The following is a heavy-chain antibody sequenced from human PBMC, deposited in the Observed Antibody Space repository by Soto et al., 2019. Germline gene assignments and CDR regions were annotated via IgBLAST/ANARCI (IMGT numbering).Heavy chain of an antibody. CDR3: ARGRHYDFWSGYFKAFDI. J-gene: IGHJ3*02. CDR1: VYTFTSYD. Sequence: ASVKVSCTASVYTFTSYDINWVRQATGQGLEWMGWMNPNSGNTGYAQKFQGRVTMTRNTSISTAYMELSSLRSEDTAVYYCARGRHYDFWSGYFKAFDIWGQGTMVTVSS. V-gene: IGHV1-8*01. D-gene: IGHD3-3*01. CDR2: MNPNSGNT.